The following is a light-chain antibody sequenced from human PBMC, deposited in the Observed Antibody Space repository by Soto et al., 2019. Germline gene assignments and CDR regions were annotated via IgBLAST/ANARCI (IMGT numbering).Light chain of an antibody. CDR2: GAS. CDR3: QQYSFWPPAT. Sequence: EIVLTQSPATLSVSPGDSATLSCRASQSVSSYLVWYQQKPGQAPRLLMYGASTRATGIPARFTGSGSGTEFTLTISSLQSEDIAVYYCQQYSFWPPATFGQGTKVEIK. J-gene: IGKJ1*01. CDR1: QSVSSY. V-gene: IGKV3-15*01.